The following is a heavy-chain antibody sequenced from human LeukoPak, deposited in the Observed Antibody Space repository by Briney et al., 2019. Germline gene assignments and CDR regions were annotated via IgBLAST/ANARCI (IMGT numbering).Heavy chain of an antibody. D-gene: IGHD2-15*01. Sequence: PGGSLRLSCAASGFTFSSYTMNWVRQAPGKGLEWVSYISSSSSTMYYADSVKGRFTISRDNAKNSLYLQMNSLRAEDTAVYYCARDLKAAACLDYWGQGTLVTVSS. CDR3: ARDLKAAACLDY. CDR1: GFTFSSYT. V-gene: IGHV3-48*04. CDR2: ISSSSSTM. J-gene: IGHJ4*02.